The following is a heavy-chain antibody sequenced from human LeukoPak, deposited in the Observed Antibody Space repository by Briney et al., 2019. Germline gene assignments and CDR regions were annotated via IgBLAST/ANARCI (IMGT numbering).Heavy chain of an antibody. Sequence: GGSLRLSCAASGFTFDDYAMHWVRQAPGKGLEWVSGISWNSGSIGYADSVKGRFTISRDNAKNSLYLQMNSLRAEDMALYYCVKDLFPNSGSYSSAFDIWGQGTMVTVSS. CDR2: ISWNSGSI. D-gene: IGHD1-26*01. CDR3: VKDLFPNSGSYSSAFDI. J-gene: IGHJ3*02. CDR1: GFTFDDYA. V-gene: IGHV3-9*03.